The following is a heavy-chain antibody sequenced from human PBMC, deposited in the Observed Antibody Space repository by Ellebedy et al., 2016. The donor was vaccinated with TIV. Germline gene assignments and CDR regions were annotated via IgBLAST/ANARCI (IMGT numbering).Heavy chain of an antibody. CDR2: INPESADT. Sequence: AASVKVSCKASGYTFTGYYLHWVRQAPGQGPEWMGWINPESADTNYAQNFRGRVTLTTDTSISTAYMELSTLTSDDTAVYYCVRDLTNPLKGDYWGQGTLVTVSS. CDR3: VRDLTNPLKGDY. J-gene: IGHJ4*02. CDR1: GYTFTGYY. D-gene: IGHD2-8*01. V-gene: IGHV1-2*02.